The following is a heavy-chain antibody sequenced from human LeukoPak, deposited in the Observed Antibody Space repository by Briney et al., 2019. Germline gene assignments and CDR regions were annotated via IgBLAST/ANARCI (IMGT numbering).Heavy chain of an antibody. D-gene: IGHD2-21*01. CDR1: GGSISSSSYY. J-gene: IGHJ4*02. CDR2: IYYSGST. Sequence: SETLSLTCTVSGGSISSSSYYWGWIRQPPGKGLEWIGSIYYSGSTYYNPSLKSRVTISVDTSKNQFSLKLSSVTAADTAVYYCARDGGTSILSLMGDYWGQGTLVTVSS. V-gene: IGHV4-39*02. CDR3: ARDGGTSILSLMGDY.